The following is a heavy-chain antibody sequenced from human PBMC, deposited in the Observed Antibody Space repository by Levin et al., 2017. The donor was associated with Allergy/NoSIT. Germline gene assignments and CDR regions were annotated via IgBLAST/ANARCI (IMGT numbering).Heavy chain of an antibody. CDR3: ARDDTARQPLYYYGMDV. CDR1: GYTFTSYG. Sequence: ASVKVSCKASGYTFTSYGISWVRQAPGQGLEWMGWISAYNGNTNYAQKLQGRVTMTTDTSTSTAYMELRSLRSDDTAVYYCARDDTARQPLYYYGMDVWGQGTTVTVSS. J-gene: IGHJ6*02. CDR2: ISAYNGNT. V-gene: IGHV1-18*01. D-gene: IGHD1-1*01.